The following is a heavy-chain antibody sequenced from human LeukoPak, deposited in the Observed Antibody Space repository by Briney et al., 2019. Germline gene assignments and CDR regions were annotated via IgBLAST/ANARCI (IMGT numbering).Heavy chain of an antibody. J-gene: IGHJ4*02. V-gene: IGHV3-53*01. Sequence: GGSLRLSCAVSGFTVSSNYITWVRQAPGKGLEWVSVIYSDGSTYYADSVKGRFTISRDNSKDTVYLQMNSLRAEDTAVYYCARGPYNYGFDYWGQGTLVTVS. CDR1: GFTVSSNY. D-gene: IGHD1-20*01. CDR2: IYSDGST. CDR3: ARGPYNYGFDY.